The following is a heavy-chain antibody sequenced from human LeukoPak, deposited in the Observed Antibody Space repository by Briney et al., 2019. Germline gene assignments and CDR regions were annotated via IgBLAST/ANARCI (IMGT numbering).Heavy chain of an antibody. CDR1: GGSISSYY. D-gene: IGHD6-19*01. CDR2: IYTSGST. J-gene: IGHJ4*02. CDR3: ARDPSYSRGWYDY. Sequence: SETLSLTCTVSGGSISSYYLNWIRQSAGKGLEWIGRIYTSGSTNYNHSLKGRVTISVDNSKNQISLKMNIMTAADTAVYYCARDPSYSRGWYDYWGQGTLVTVSS. V-gene: IGHV4-4*07.